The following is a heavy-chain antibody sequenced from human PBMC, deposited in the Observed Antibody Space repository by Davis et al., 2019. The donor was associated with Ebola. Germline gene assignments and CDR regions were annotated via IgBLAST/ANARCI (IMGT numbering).Heavy chain of an antibody. CDR1: GYTFTDYN. V-gene: IGHV1-2*06. CDR2: IITNSGGT. J-gene: IGHJ4*02. Sequence: ASVKVSCKASGYTFTDYNIHWMRQVPGHGLEWMGRIITNSGGTNYAQNFQGRVTMTRDTSISTVYMELSRLIFDDTAVYYCARGHNYAHDYWGQGTQVTVSS. CDR3: ARGHNYAHDY. D-gene: IGHD5-18*01.